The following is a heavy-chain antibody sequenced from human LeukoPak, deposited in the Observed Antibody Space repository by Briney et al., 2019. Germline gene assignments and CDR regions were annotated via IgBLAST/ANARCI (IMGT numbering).Heavy chain of an antibody. CDR1: GGSISSSSYH. CDR2: IYYSGTT. CDR3: ARHAQGGGAVAGTVWFDP. Sequence: SETLSLTCTVSGGSISSSSYHWGWIRQPSGKGLEWIGSIYYSGTTYYNPSLKRRVTISVDTSKNQFSLKLSSVTAADTAVYYCARHAQGGGAVAGTVWFDPWGQGTLVTVSS. V-gene: IGHV4-39*01. D-gene: IGHD6-19*01. J-gene: IGHJ5*02.